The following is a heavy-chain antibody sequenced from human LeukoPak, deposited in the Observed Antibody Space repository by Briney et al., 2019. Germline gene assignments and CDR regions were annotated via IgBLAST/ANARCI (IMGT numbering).Heavy chain of an antibody. D-gene: IGHD3-10*01. Sequence: GGSLRLSCTASRFTFSTYAMSWVRQAPGKGLEWVSYISSSGSTIYYADSVKGRFTISRDNAKNSLYLQMSSLRAEDTAVYYCARTTLARMVRGVMWAYYFDYWGQGTLVTVSS. CDR1: RFTFSTYA. V-gene: IGHV3-48*03. J-gene: IGHJ4*02. CDR2: ISSSGSTI. CDR3: ARTTLARMVRGVMWAYYFDY.